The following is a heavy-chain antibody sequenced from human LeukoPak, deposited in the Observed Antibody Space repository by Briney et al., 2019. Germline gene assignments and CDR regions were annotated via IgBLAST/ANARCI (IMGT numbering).Heavy chain of an antibody. CDR1: GFSFRDYY. V-gene: IGHV3-11*05. Sequence: KPGGSLRLSCAASGFSFRDYYMSWIRQAPGKGLGWVSFISTDSVFTNYADPVKGRLTISRDNARNSLYLQLNSLRAEDTAVYYCARASHGTGDQWGQGTLVTVSS. D-gene: IGHD3-10*01. CDR2: ISTDSVFT. J-gene: IGHJ4*02. CDR3: ARASHGTGDQ.